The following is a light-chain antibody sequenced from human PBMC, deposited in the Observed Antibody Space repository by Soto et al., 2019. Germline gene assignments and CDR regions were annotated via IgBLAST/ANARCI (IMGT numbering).Light chain of an antibody. CDR1: QSIGTW. CDR2: EAA. CDR3: LQYDRITWT. V-gene: IGKV1-5*03. J-gene: IGKJ1*01. Sequence: DILMTQSPSTLSASIGDRITVTCRASQSIGTWLAWYQQKPGKAPKLLIYEAATLERGVPSRFSGSGSGTEFTLSIRSLQPNDSATYYCLQYDRITWTLGQGTKVEIK.